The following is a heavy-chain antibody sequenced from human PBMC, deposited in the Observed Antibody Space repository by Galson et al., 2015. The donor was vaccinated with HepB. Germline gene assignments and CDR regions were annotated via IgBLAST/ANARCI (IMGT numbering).Heavy chain of an antibody. V-gene: IGHV3-23*01. D-gene: IGHD3-3*01. Sequence: SLRLSCAASGFTFSSYAMSWVRQAPGKGLEWVSAISGSGGSTYYADSVKGRFTISRDNSKNTLYLQMNSLRAEDTAVYYCAKDLSYDFWSGYYSAFDYWGQGTLVAVSS. J-gene: IGHJ4*02. CDR2: ISGSGGST. CDR3: AKDLSYDFWSGYYSAFDY. CDR1: GFTFSSYA.